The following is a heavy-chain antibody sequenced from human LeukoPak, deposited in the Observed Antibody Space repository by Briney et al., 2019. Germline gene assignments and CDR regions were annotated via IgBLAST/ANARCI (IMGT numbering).Heavy chain of an antibody. CDR2: IYYSGSA. Sequence: SETLSLTCSVSGGSTSSSNYYWGWIRQPPGKGLEWIGSIYYSGSAYYNPPLKSRLTISIDTSKNQFSLKLTSVTAADTAVYYCARLDYDFWSGDHDYWGQGTLVTVSS. V-gene: IGHV4-39*01. D-gene: IGHD3-3*01. CDR3: ARLDYDFWSGDHDY. J-gene: IGHJ4*02. CDR1: GGSTSSSNYY.